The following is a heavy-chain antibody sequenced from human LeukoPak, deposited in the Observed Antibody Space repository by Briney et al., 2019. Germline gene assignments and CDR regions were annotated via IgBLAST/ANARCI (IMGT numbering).Heavy chain of an antibody. CDR1: GGSISSYY. Sequence: TPSETLSLTCTVSGGSISSYYWSWIRQPPGKGLEWIGYIYYSGSTNYNPSLKSRVTISVDTSKNQFSLKLSSVTAADTAVYYCARIAAAGPYYYYGMDVWGQGTTVTVSS. D-gene: IGHD6-13*01. J-gene: IGHJ6*02. CDR2: IYYSGST. V-gene: IGHV4-59*08. CDR3: ARIAAAGPYYYYGMDV.